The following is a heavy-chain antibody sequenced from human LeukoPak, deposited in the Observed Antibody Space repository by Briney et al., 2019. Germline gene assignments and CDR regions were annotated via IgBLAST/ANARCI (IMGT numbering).Heavy chain of an antibody. J-gene: IGHJ5*02. V-gene: IGHV1-69*05. CDR2: LIPIFGTV. Sequence: SVKVSCKPSGGTFSTYAISWVRQAPGQGLEWMGRLIPIFGTVNYAQNFQGRVTITTDESTSTAYMELSSLRSEDTAVYYCASEENWFDPWGQGTPATVSS. CDR1: GGTFSTYA. CDR3: ASEENWFDP.